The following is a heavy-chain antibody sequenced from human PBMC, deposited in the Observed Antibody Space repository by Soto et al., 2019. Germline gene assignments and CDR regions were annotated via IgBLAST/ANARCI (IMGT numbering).Heavy chain of an antibody. J-gene: IGHJ4*02. Sequence: EVQLVESGGGLVQPGGSLRLSCAASGFTFSTYDMHWVRQPTGKGLEWVSTIGTTDDTFYRDSVRGRFTISREDAKNSLSLQMNSLRAEDTAVYYCTRTKARCYGDCQPDYWGQGTLVTVSS. D-gene: IGHD2-21*02. CDR3: TRTKARCYGDCQPDY. CDR1: GFTFSTYD. CDR2: IGTTDDT. V-gene: IGHV3-13*01.